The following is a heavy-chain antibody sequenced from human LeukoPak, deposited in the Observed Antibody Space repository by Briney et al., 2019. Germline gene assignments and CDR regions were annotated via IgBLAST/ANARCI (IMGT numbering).Heavy chain of an antibody. Sequence: PGGSLRLSCAASGFSFSDYYMSWIRQAPGKGLEWVSHISGGANTRSDADSVRGRFVISRDNAKKSVYLQMNSLRVEDTAIYFCARRRSSDYFDSWGQGTLVTVSS. CDR3: ARRRSSDYFDS. CDR1: GFSFSDYY. V-gene: IGHV3-11*04. CDR2: ISGGANTR. D-gene: IGHD6-6*01. J-gene: IGHJ4*02.